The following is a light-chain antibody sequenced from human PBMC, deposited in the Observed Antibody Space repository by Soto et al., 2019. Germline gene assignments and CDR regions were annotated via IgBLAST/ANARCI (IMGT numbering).Light chain of an antibody. J-gene: IGLJ7*01. CDR2: DNT. CDR3: QFFDSLSGSVV. CDR1: TSN. Sequence: QSVLTQTPSVSGAPGQTVTISCTGTTSNVHWYQQLPGTAPKLLIFDNTNRPSGVPDRFSGSKSDTSASLAITGLQAKDEADYYCQFFDSLSGSVVFGGGTQLTVL. V-gene: IGLV1-40*01.